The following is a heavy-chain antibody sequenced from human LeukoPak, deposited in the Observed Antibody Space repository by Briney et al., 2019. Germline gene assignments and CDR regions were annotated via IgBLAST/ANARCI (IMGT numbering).Heavy chain of an antibody. D-gene: IGHD2-15*01. Sequence: KSGGSLRLSCAGSRFTFNTYAMSWIRQPPGKGLEWIGEINHSGSTNYNPSLKSRVTISVDTSKNQFSLKLSSVTAADTAVYYCARAPPYCSGGSCYFDYWGQGTLVTVSS. CDR2: INHSGST. V-gene: IGHV4-34*01. CDR3: ARAPPYCSGGSCYFDY. J-gene: IGHJ4*02. CDR1: RFTFNTYA.